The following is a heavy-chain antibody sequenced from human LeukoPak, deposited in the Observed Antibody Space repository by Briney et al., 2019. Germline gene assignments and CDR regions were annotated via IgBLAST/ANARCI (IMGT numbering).Heavy chain of an antibody. J-gene: IGHJ6*03. Sequence: GGSLRPSCAASGFTVSSNYMSWVRQAPGKGLEWVSVIYSGGSTYYADSVKGRFTISRDNSKNTLYLQMNSLRAEDTAVYYCASGSGSYRTPYYYMDVRGTGTTVTVSS. V-gene: IGHV3-53*01. CDR1: GFTVSSNY. CDR2: IYSGGST. CDR3: ASGSGSYRTPYYYMDV. D-gene: IGHD3-10*01.